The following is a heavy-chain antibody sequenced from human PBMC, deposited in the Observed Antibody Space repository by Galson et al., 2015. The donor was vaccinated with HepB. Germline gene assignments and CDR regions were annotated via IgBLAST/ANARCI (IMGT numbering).Heavy chain of an antibody. CDR2: INPNSGGT. Sequence: KVSCKASGYTFTGYYMHWVRQAPGQGLEWMGWINPNSGGTNYAQKFQGWVTMTRDTSISTAYMELSRLRSDDTAVYYCARDFGAAAGRYYYYYYGMDVWSQGTTVTVSS. CDR1: GYTFTGYY. CDR3: ARDFGAAAGRYYYYYYGMDV. V-gene: IGHV1-2*04. J-gene: IGHJ6*02. D-gene: IGHD6-13*01.